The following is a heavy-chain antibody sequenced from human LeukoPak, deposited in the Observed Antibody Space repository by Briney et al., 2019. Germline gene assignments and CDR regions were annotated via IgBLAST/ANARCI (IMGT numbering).Heavy chain of an antibody. Sequence: GGSLRLSCAASGFTFSDYYMSWVRQAPGKGLEWVSAISGSGGSTYYADSVKGRFTISRDNSKNTLYLQMNSLRAEDTAVYYCAPSRTISLYYFDYWGQGTLVTVSS. CDR2: ISGSGGST. CDR1: GFTFSDYY. D-gene: IGHD3-3*01. V-gene: IGHV3-23*01. CDR3: APSRTISLYYFDY. J-gene: IGHJ4*02.